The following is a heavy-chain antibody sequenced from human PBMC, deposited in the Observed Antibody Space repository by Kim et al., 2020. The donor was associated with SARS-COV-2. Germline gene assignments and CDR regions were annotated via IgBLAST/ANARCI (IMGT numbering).Heavy chain of an antibody. Sequence: DSVKGRCSISRDNSKNTLYLQMNSLRAEDTAVYYCARVVYGWYKDNWFDPWGQGTLVTVSA. V-gene: IGHV3-53*01. D-gene: IGHD6-19*01. CDR3: ARVVYGWYKDNWFDP. J-gene: IGHJ5*02.